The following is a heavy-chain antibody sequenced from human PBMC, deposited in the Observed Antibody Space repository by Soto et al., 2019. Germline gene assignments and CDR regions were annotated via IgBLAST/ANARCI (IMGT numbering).Heavy chain of an antibody. CDR1: GGTFSDHA. D-gene: IGHD3-9*01. CDR2: INPFFKGT. Sequence: SVKVSCKAFGGTFSDHAVSWVRQAPGQGLEWMGLINPFFKGTKYAQKFQGRLTITADDSTSTAYMDLYSLISEDTAVYYCARDVQVNYFDNTYHYYAMDVWGQGTTVTVSS. V-gene: IGHV1-69*13. J-gene: IGHJ6*02. CDR3: ARDVQVNYFDNTYHYYAMDV.